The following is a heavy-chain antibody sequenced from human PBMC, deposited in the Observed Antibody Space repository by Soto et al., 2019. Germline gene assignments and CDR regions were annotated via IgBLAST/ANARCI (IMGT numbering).Heavy chain of an antibody. CDR3: AKDWPHIAVITSAVFDY. Sequence: PGGSLRLSCAASGFTFSSSAMSWVRQAPGKGLEWVSSLSGSGGSIWYADSVKGRFTISRDTSKNTLYLQMNSLRVEDTAVYYCAKDWPHIAVITSAVFDYWGQGTLVTVSS. D-gene: IGHD2-21*01. V-gene: IGHV3-23*01. CDR2: LSGSGGSI. CDR1: GFTFSSSA. J-gene: IGHJ4*02.